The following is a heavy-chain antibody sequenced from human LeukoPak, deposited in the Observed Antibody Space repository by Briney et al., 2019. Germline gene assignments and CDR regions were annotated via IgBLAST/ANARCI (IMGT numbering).Heavy chain of an antibody. D-gene: IGHD1-26*01. Sequence: KSGGSLRLSCAASGFTFSSYSMNWVRQAPGKGLEWVSSISSSSNYIYYADSVKGRFTISRDNAKNSLYLQMNSLRAEDTAVFYCARSRWELLPVTPNLIDYWGQGTLVTVSS. CDR2: ISSSSNYI. CDR3: ARSRWELLPVTPNLIDY. V-gene: IGHV3-21*01. J-gene: IGHJ4*02. CDR1: GFTFSSYS.